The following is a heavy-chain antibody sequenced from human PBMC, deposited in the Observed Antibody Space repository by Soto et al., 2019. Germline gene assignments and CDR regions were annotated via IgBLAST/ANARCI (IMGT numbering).Heavy chain of an antibody. CDR1: GFAFSSFS. Sequence: PGGSLRLSCAASGFAFSSFSMNWVRQAPGKGLEWVSSISSSISYIYYADSVKGRFTISSDNAKNSLYLQMNSLRAEDTAVYYCARDVAGAGIGYNWFDSWGQGTRVTVSS. CDR2: ISSSISYI. D-gene: IGHD6-13*01. CDR3: ARDVAGAGIGYNWFDS. J-gene: IGHJ5*01. V-gene: IGHV3-21*01.